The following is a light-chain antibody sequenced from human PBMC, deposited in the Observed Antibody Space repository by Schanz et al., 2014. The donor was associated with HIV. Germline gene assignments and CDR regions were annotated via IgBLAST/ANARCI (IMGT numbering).Light chain of an antibody. CDR3: QQRSNWPSIT. CDR1: RSVGNF. CDR2: DAS. Sequence: PGERATLSCRASRSVGNFFAWYQQKPGQAPKLLIFDASKRAPGIPARFSGSGSETDFTLTISSLEPEDFAIYYCQQRSNWPSITFGQGTRLDIK. J-gene: IGKJ5*01. V-gene: IGKV3-11*01.